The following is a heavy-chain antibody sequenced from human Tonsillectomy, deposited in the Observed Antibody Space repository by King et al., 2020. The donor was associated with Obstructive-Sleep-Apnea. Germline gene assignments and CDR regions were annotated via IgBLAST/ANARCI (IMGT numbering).Heavy chain of an antibody. J-gene: IGHJ4*02. Sequence: LTLKESGPSLVKPTQTLTLTCTFSVFSLCTSGVVVGWIRQAPGKALYGRAVIFWVEGKPYSPSLKSRLTITKDTSENQVVLTMTNMDPVDTATYYCAHRSSGGPSGFDYWGQGTLVTVSS. V-gene: IGHV2-5*02. CDR2: IFWVEGK. CDR3: AHRSSGGPSGFDY. CDR1: VFSLCTSGVV. D-gene: IGHD6-19*01.